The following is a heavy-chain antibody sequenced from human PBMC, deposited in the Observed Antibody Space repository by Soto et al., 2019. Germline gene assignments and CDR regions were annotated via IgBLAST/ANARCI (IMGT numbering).Heavy chain of an antibody. J-gene: IGHJ5*02. CDR3: ASARWGAGGWFDP. Sequence: SETLSLTCAVYGGSFSGYYWSWIRQPPGKGLEWIGEINHSGSTNYNPSLKSRVTISVDTSKNQFSLKLSSVTAADTAVYYCASARWGAGGWFDPWGQGTLVTVSS. CDR1: GGSFSGYY. D-gene: IGHD1-26*01. CDR2: INHSGST. V-gene: IGHV4-34*01.